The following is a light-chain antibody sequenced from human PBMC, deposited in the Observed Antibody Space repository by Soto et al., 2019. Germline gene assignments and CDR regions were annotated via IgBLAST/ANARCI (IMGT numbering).Light chain of an antibody. CDR1: NSDIGAYDY. J-gene: IGLJ2*01. CDR3: GSYASATLI. Sequence: QSVLTQPASVSGSPGQSITISCTGSNSDIGAYDYVSWYHQHPGKPPTLLIYEVTFRPSGVPNRFSGSKSGNTATLTISGLLTEDEADYYCGSYASATLIFGGGTKLTVL. V-gene: IGLV2-14*01. CDR2: EVT.